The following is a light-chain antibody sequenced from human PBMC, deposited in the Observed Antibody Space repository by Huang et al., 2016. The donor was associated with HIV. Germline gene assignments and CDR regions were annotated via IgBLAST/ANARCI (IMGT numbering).Light chain of an antibody. V-gene: IGKV3-11*01. Sequence: DIVLTPSPATLSLSPGERATLSCRASQSVSSYLAWYQQKPGQAPRVRIYDAYNRATCILARCMGSGSGTDCTLTISSLEPEDFAVYYCQQRSNWPPAFGQGTRLEIK. J-gene: IGKJ5*01. CDR2: DAY. CDR1: QSVSSY. CDR3: QQRSNWPPA.